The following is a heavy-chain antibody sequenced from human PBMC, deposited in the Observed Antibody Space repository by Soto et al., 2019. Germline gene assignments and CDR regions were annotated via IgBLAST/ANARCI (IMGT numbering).Heavy chain of an antibody. V-gene: IGHV3-9*01. CDR3: SRGGLEPIDH. D-gene: IGHD1-1*01. J-gene: IGHJ4*03. CDR2: ISWNSGSI. CDR1: GFTFDDYA. Sequence: PGGSLRLSCAASGFTFDDYAMHWVRQAPGKGLEWVSGISWNSGSICYADSVKGRFTISRDNAKNSLYLQMNDLRVEDTATYYCSRGGLEPIDHWGQGALVTVSS.